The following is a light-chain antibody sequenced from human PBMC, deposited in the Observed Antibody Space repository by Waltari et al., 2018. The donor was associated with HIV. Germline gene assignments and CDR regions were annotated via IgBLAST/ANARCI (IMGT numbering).Light chain of an antibody. Sequence: DIVKSQSPDSLALSLRVWCTISCTSSESIFYSSKNKNYLTWYQKKAGQTPKLLISWASTRDSGVPDRFSGSGSGTDFALTISNLQSEDVALYFCQQYYNTPPTFGQGTRVEI. V-gene: IGKV4-1*01. CDR1: ESIFYSSKNKNY. CDR3: QQYYNTPPT. CDR2: WAS. J-gene: IGKJ1*01.